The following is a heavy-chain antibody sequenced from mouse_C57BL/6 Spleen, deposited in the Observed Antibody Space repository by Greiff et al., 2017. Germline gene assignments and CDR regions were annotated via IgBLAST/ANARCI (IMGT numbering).Heavy chain of an antibody. CDR3: ARTVPYYGSSYGAMDY. Sequence: VQLQQPGTELVKPGASVKLSCKASGYTFTSYWMHWVKQRPGQGLEWIGNINPSNGGTNYNEKFKSKATLTVAKSSSTAYMQLSSLTSEDSAVYYCARTVPYYGSSYGAMDYWGQGTSVTVSS. V-gene: IGHV1-53*01. D-gene: IGHD1-1*01. CDR1: GYTFTSYW. CDR2: INPSNGGT. J-gene: IGHJ4*01.